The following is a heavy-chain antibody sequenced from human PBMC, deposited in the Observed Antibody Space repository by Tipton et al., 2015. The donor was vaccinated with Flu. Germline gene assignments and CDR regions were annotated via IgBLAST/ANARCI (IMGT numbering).Heavy chain of an antibody. CDR3: ARQIGAFDI. D-gene: IGHD3-22*01. V-gene: IGHV4-34*01. CDR1: GGSFSGYY. Sequence: TLSLTCAVYGGSFSGYYWSWIRQPPGKGLEWIGEINHSGSTNYNPSLKSRVTISIDTSKNQFSLKLGSVTAADTAVYYCARQIGAFDIWGQGTMVTVSS. J-gene: IGHJ3*02. CDR2: INHSGST.